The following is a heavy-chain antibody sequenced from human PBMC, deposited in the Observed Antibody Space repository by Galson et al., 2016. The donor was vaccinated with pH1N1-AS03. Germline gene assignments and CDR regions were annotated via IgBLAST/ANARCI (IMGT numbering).Heavy chain of an antibody. J-gene: IGHJ3*02. CDR2: IDPSDSYT. Sequence: QSGAEVKKPGESLRIFCQGSGYSFPSYWINWVRQMPGKGLEWMGRIDPSDSYTNYSPSFQGHVTFSTDKSISTAYLQWNSLKASDTAMYYCARLMFRGRQNSGNAFDIWGQGTMVTVSP. D-gene: IGHD3-10*01. V-gene: IGHV5-10-1*01. CDR3: ARLMFRGRQNSGNAFDI. CDR1: GYSFPSYW.